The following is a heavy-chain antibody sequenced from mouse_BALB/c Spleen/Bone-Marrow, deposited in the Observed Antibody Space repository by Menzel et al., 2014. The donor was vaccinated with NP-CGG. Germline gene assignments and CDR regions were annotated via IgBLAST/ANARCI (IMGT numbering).Heavy chain of an antibody. CDR3: TREDGYSPFAY. Sequence: EVQLQQSGGGLVQPGGSMKLSCAASGFTFSDAWMDWVRQSPEEGLEWVAEIRNKANNHATYYAESVKGRFTISRDDSKSSVYLQMNSLRAEDTGIYYCTREDGYSPFAYWGQGTLVTVST. J-gene: IGHJ3*01. D-gene: IGHD2-3*01. CDR1: GFTFSDAW. V-gene: IGHV6-6*01. CDR2: IRNKANNHAT.